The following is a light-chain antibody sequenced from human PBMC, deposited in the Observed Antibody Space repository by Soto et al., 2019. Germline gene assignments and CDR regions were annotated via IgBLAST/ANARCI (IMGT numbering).Light chain of an antibody. J-gene: IGKJ2*01. CDR1: ESISYW. CDR3: QQYNGLSYT. V-gene: IGKV1-5*01. CDR2: DAS. Sequence: DIQMTQSPSTLSASVGDRVTITCRASESISYWLAWYQQKPGKAPKFLIYDASSLKSGVPLRFSGSGSGTEFTLTISSLQPDDFATYYCQQYNGLSYTFGQGTKLEI.